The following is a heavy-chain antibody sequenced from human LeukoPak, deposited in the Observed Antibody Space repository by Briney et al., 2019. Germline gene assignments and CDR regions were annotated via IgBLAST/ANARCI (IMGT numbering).Heavy chain of an antibody. CDR3: ARGDFWSGYRFDP. CDR1: GGSISSGGYS. V-gene: IGHV4-30-2*01. D-gene: IGHD3-3*01. J-gene: IGHJ5*02. CDR2: IYHSGST. Sequence: SETLSLTCAVSGGSISSGGYSWSWIRQPPGKGLEWIGYIYHSGSTYYNPPLKSRVTISVDRSKNQFSLKLSSVTAADTAVYYCARGDFWSGYRFDPWGQGTLVTVSS.